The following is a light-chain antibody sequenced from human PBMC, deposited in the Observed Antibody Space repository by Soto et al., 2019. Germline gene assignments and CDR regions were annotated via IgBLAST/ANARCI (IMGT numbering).Light chain of an antibody. CDR1: SSDVGGYNY. Sequence: QSALTQPASVSGSPGQSITISCTGTSSDVGGYNYVSWYQQHPGKAPKHTIYEVSNRPSGVSYRFSGSKSGNTASLTISGLQAEDEADYYCSSYTTRSTVIFGGGTKLTVL. V-gene: IGLV2-14*01. J-gene: IGLJ2*01. CDR3: SSYTTRSTVI. CDR2: EVS.